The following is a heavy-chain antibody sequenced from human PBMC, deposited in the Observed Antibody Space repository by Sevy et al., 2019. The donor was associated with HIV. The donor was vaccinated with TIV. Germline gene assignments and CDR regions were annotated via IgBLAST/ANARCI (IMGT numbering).Heavy chain of an antibody. CDR3: ARGYRYCSSTSCYRDYYYYYMDV. V-gene: IGHV1-18*01. D-gene: IGHD2-2*02. CDR2: ISAYNGNT. CDR1: GYTFTSYG. Sequence: GSVKVSCKASGYTFTSYGISWVRQAPGQGLEWMGWISAYNGNTNYAQKLQGRVTMTTDTSTSTAYMELRILRSDDTAVYYSARGYRYCSSTSCYRDYYYYYMDVWGKGTTVTVSS. J-gene: IGHJ6*03.